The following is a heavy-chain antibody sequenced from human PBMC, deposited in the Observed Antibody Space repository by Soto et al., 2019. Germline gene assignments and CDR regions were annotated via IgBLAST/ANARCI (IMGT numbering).Heavy chain of an antibody. J-gene: IGHJ1*01. CDR1: GFTFSSYS. D-gene: IGHD6-13*01. CDR3: ATHPLDLWQPDQYFQH. V-gene: IGHV3-21*01. CDR2: ISSTSTYI. Sequence: PGGSLRLSCAASGFTFSSYSMNWVRQAPGKGLEWVSSISSTSTYIHYADSVKGRFIISRDNAKNSVFLQMNSLRAEDTAVYYCATHPLDLWQPDQYFQHWVQGTLVTVSS.